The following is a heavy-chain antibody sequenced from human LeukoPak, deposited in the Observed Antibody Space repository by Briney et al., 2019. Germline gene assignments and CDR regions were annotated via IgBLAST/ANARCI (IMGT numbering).Heavy chain of an antibody. V-gene: IGHV3-48*01. CDR3: ARDHRRIAARHYLDY. D-gene: IGHD6-6*01. CDR1: GFTFSSYS. CDR2: ISSSSSTI. Sequence: GGSLRLSCAASGFTFSSYSMNWVRQAPGKGLEWVSYISSSSSTIYYADSVKGRFTISRDNAKNSLYLQMNSLRSDDTAVYYCARDHRRIAARHYLDYWGQGTLVTVSS. J-gene: IGHJ4*02.